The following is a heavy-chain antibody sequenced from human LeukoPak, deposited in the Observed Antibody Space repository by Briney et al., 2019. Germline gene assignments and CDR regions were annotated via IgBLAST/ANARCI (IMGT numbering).Heavy chain of an antibody. CDR2: INPNSGGT. CDR1: GYTFTGYY. CDR3: AREVAAAGTGHHFDY. D-gene: IGHD6-13*01. V-gene: IGHV1-2*02. Sequence: GASVKVSCKASGYTFTGYYMHWVRQAPGQGLEWMGWINPNSGGTNYAQKFQGRVTMTRDTSINTAYMELSRLRSDDTAVYYCAREVAAAGTGHHFDYWGQGTLVTVSS. J-gene: IGHJ4*02.